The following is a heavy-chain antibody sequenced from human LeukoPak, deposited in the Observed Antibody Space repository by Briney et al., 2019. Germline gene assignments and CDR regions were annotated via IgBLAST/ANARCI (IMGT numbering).Heavy chain of an antibody. CDR3: AKFPAQIVVVVAATVPCYMDV. CDR2: ISGSGGST. J-gene: IGHJ6*03. Sequence: GGSLRLSCAASGFTFSSYAMSWVRQAPGKGLEWVSAISGSGGSTYYADSVKGRFTISRDNSKNTLYLQMNSLRAEDTAVYYCAKFPAQIVVVVAATVPCYMDVWGKGTTVTVSS. V-gene: IGHV3-23*01. D-gene: IGHD2-15*01. CDR1: GFTFSSYA.